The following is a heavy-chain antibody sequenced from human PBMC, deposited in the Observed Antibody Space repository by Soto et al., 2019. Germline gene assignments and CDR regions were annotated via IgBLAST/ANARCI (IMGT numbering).Heavy chain of an antibody. CDR3: ARVPVADTSCGYGAWFDY. CDR2: IIPIFGTA. D-gene: IGHD6-19*01. Sequence: QVQLVQSGAEVKKPGSSVKVSCTASGGTFSSYAISWVRQAPGQGLEWMGGIIPIFGTANYAQKFQDRVTITADEATSTAYRELGSLRAEDTAVYYCARVPVADTSCGYGAWFDYCGHGTLFTVCS. V-gene: IGHV1-69*01. CDR1: GGTFSSYA. J-gene: IGHJ4*01.